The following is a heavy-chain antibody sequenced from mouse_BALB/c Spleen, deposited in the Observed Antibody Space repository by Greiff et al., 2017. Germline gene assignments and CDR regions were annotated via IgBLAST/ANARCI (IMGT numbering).Heavy chain of an antibody. CDR2: INPSSGYT. CDR1: GYTFTSYT. D-gene: IGHD2-4*01. V-gene: IGHV1-4*02. Sequence: VKLQESAAELARPGASVKMSCKASGYTFTSYTMHWVKQRPGQGLEWIGYINPSSGYTEYNQKFKDKTTLTADKSSSTAYMQLSSLTSEDSAVYYCARKGITTGFAYWGQGTLVTVSA. J-gene: IGHJ3*01. CDR3: ARKGITTGFAY.